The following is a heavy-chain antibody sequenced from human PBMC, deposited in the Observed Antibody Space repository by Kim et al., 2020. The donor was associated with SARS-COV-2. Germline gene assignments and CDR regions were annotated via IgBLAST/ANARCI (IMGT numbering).Heavy chain of an antibody. CDR3: ARGPTTVNSENQQDKNFDY. CDR2: IYYSGST. Sequence: SETLSLTCTVSGGSISSYYWSWIRQPPGKGLEWIGYIYYSGSTNYNPSLKSRVTISVDTSKNQFSLKLSSVTAADTAVYYCARGPTTVNSENQQDKNFDYWGQGTLVTVSS. CDR1: GGSISSYY. D-gene: IGHD4-17*01. J-gene: IGHJ4*02. V-gene: IGHV4-59*13.